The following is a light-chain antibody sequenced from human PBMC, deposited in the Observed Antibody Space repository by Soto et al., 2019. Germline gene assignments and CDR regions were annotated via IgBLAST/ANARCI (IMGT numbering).Light chain of an antibody. V-gene: IGKV1-5*01. CDR2: DAS. Sequence: DIQMTQSPYTLSASVGDRVTITCRASQSVISWVAWYQQKPGKAPKLLISDASTLDTGVPSRFSGSGSETELNLTISRMQLAAFAPYYCQLYHRLFCLGPGTKVDV. CDR3: QLYHRLFC. J-gene: IGKJ3*01. CDR1: QSVISW.